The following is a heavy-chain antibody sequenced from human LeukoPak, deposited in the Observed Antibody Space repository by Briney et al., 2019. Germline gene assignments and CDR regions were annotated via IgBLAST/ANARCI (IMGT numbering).Heavy chain of an antibody. Sequence: ASVKVSCKASGGTFSSYAISWVRQAPGQGLEWMGGIIPIFGTANYAQKFQGRVTITADESTSTAYMELSSLRSEDTAVYYCARSPIGLGFFDYWGQGTLVTVSS. CDR2: IIPIFGTA. V-gene: IGHV1-69*13. D-gene: IGHD7-27*01. J-gene: IGHJ4*02. CDR1: GGTFSSYA. CDR3: ARSPIGLGFFDY.